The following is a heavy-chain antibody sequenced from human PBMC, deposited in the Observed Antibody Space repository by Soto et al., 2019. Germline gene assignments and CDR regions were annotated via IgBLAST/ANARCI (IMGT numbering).Heavy chain of an antibody. CDR2: ISYDGSNK. V-gene: IGHV3-30-3*01. CDR3: ARDYYDSSGFDY. CDR1: GFTFSSYA. D-gene: IGHD3-22*01. Sequence: GGALRLSCAASGFTFSSYAMHWVRQAPGKGLEWVAVISYDGSNKYYADSVKGRFTISRDNSKNTLYLQMNSLRAEDTAVYYCARDYYDSSGFDYWGQGTLVTVSS. J-gene: IGHJ4*02.